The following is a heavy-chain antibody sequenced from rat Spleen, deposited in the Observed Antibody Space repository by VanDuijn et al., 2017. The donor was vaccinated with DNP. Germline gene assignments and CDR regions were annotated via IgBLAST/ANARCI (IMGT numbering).Heavy chain of an antibody. CDR1: GYSITSNY. V-gene: IGHV3-1*01. CDR2: ISYSGST. Sequence: EVQLQESGPGLVKPSQSLSLTCSVTGYSITSNYWAWIRKLPGNKMEWMGYISYSGSTSYSPSLKSRISITRDTSKNQFFLHLDSVTTEDTATYYCARLEFGGYTYYFDYWGQGVMVTVSS. J-gene: IGHJ2*01. D-gene: IGHD1-11*01. CDR3: ARLEFGGYTYYFDY.